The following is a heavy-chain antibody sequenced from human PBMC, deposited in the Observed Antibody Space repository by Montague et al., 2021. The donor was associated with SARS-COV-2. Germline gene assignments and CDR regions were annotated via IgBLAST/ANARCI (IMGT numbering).Heavy chain of an antibody. Sequence: SLRLFCAASGFTFSNYWMSWFRQAPGKGLEWVANINQDGSEQYHVDSVRGRFTISRDNAKNSLYLQMNSLRAEDTALYFCARGVGRYNWNDYDAFDIWGQGTMVTVSS. V-gene: IGHV3-7*05. CDR2: INQDGSEQ. CDR3: ARGVGRYNWNDYDAFDI. CDR1: GFTFSNYW. J-gene: IGHJ3*02. D-gene: IGHD1-1*01.